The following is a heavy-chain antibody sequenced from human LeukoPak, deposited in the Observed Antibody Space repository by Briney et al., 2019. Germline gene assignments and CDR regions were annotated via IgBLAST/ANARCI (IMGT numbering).Heavy chain of an antibody. CDR2: IYHSGST. D-gene: IGHD5-12*01. J-gene: IGHJ3*02. CDR3: ARAPRYSGYEYDAFDI. V-gene: IGHV4-38-2*02. Sequence: PSETLSLTCTVSGYSISSGYYWGWIRQPPGKGLKWIGSIYHSGSTYYNPSLKSRVTISVDTSKNQFSLKLSSVTAADTAVYYCARAPRYSGYEYDAFDIWGQGTMVTVSS. CDR1: GYSISSGYY.